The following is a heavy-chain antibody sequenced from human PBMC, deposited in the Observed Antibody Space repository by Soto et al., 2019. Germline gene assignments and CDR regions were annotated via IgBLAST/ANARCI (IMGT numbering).Heavy chain of an antibody. CDR1: GGSIRSSTYS. V-gene: IGHV4-39*01. D-gene: IGHD1-20*01. CDR3: ARHYNWKLDN. Sequence: PSETLSLTCTVSGGSIRSSTYSWGWIRQPPGKGLEWIGSIYYSGSTYYNPSLKSRVTISVDTSKNQFSLKLSSVTAADRAIYYCARHYNWKLDNWGQGALVTVSS. CDR2: IYYSGST. J-gene: IGHJ4*02.